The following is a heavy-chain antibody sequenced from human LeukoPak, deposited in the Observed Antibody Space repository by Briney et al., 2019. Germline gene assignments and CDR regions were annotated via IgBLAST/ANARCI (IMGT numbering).Heavy chain of an antibody. CDR1: GFTFSSYS. J-gene: IGHJ4*02. CDR3: ARGQHPYYDSSGYSLGN. CDR2: ISSSSSYI. D-gene: IGHD3-22*01. Sequence: GGSLRLSCAASGFTFSSYSMNWVRQAPGKGLEWVSSISSSSSYIYYADSVKGRFTISRDNAKNSLYLQMNSLRAEDTAVYYCARGQHPYYDSSGYSLGNWGQGTLVTASS. V-gene: IGHV3-21*01.